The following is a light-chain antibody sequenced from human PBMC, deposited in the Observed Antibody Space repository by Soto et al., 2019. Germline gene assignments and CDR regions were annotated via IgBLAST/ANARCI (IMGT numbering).Light chain of an antibody. CDR1: QSVSSN. CDR3: QHYDISLFA. J-gene: IGKJ3*01. CDR2: GAS. V-gene: IGKV3-20*01. Sequence: EIALTQSPGTLSVSPGERATLSCRASQSVSSNLAWYQQKPGQAPRLLIYGASSRATGIPDRFSGSGFGTDFPLTISRLEPEDFAVYYCQHYDISLFAFGPVTKVDIK.